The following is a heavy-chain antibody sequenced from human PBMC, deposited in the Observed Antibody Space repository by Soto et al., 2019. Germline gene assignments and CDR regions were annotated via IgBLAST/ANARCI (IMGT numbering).Heavy chain of an antibody. J-gene: IGHJ6*02. Sequence: RASVKVSCKASGDSFTDYQIHWVRQAPGQGLEWLGRINPKSGGTSTAQKFQGWVTMTTDTSISTASMELTRLTSDDTAIYYCARGDSTDCSNGVCSFFYNHDMDVWGPGTTVTVSS. CDR2: INPKSGGT. D-gene: IGHD2-8*01. V-gene: IGHV1-2*04. CDR1: GDSFTDYQ. CDR3: ARGDSTDCSNGVCSFFYNHDMDV.